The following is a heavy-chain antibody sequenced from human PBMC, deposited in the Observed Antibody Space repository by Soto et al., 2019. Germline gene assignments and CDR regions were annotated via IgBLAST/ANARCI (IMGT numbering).Heavy chain of an antibody. CDR2: IIPIFGTA. CDR1: GGTFSSYA. Sequence: QVQLVQSGAEVKKPGSSVKVSCKASGGTFSSYAISWVRQAPGQGLEWMGGIIPIFGTANYAQKFQGRVTITADESTSTAYMELSSLRSEDKAVYYCARDCSSTSCYTGRYYYGMDVWGQGTTVTVSS. D-gene: IGHD2-2*02. V-gene: IGHV1-69*01. CDR3: ARDCSSTSCYTGRYYYGMDV. J-gene: IGHJ6*02.